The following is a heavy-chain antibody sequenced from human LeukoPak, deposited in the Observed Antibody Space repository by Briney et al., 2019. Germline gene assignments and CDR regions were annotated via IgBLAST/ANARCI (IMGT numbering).Heavy chain of an antibody. CDR2: IYPDDSDT. J-gene: IGHJ6*03. Sequence: GESLKISCKGSGYTFSSYWIGWVRQMPGKGLGWMGIIYPDDSDTRYSPSFQGQVTISADKSISTAYLQWSSLKASDTAMYYCARLAYCSNDVCYSNYYYSIDVWGKGTTVTVSS. CDR3: ARLAYCSNDVCYSNYYYSIDV. CDR1: GYTFSSYW. D-gene: IGHD2-8*01. V-gene: IGHV5-51*01.